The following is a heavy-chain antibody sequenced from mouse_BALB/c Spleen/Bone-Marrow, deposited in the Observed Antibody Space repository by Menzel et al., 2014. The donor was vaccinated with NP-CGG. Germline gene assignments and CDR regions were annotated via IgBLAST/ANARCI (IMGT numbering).Heavy chain of an antibody. V-gene: IGHV7-3*02. CDR3: ARFPMDY. CDR1: GFTFTDYY. J-gene: IGHJ4*01. CDR2: IRNKANGYTT. Sequence: EVKLVESGGGLVRPGGSLRLSCTTSGFTFTDYYMSWVRQPPGKALEWLAFIRNKANGYTTEYSASVKGRFTISRDNSQSILYLQMNTLRAEDSATYYCARFPMDYWGQGTSVTVSS.